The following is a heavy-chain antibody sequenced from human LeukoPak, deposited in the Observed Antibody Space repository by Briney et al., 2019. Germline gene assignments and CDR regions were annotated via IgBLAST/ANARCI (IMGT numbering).Heavy chain of an antibody. V-gene: IGHV4-30-2*01. CDR3: ASRHSGYNFDY. CDR1: GGSISSGGYS. Sequence: SQTLSLTCAVSGGSISSGGYSWSWIRQPPGKGLEWIGYIYHSGSTYYNPSLKSRVTISVDRSKNQFSLKLSSVTAADTAVYYCASRHSGYNFDYWGQGTLVTVSS. D-gene: IGHD5-12*01. J-gene: IGHJ4*02. CDR2: IYHSGST.